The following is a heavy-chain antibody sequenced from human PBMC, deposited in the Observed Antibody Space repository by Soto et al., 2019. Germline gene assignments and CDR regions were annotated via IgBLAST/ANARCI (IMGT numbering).Heavy chain of an antibody. V-gene: IGHV6-1*01. D-gene: IGHD3-10*01. CDR3: ARDYYGSGSYYNAYGMDV. Sequence: QSQTLSLTCAISGDSVSSNSAAWNWIRQSPSRGLEWLGRTYYRSKWYNDYAVSVKSRITINPDTSKNQFSLQLNSVTPEDTAVYYCARDYYGSGSYYNAYGMDVWGQGTTVTVSS. J-gene: IGHJ6*02. CDR1: GDSVSSNSAA. CDR2: TYYRSKWYN.